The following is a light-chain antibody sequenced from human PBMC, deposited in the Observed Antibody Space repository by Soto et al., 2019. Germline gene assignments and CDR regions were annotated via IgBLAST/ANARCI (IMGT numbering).Light chain of an antibody. J-gene: IGLJ2*01. CDR3: AAWDASLSGRVV. Sequence: QSVLTQPPSASGTPGQRFTISFSGSSSNIGSNYVYWYQQLPETAPKLLIYRNNQRPSGVPDRFSGSKSGTSASLAISGLRSEDEADYYCAAWDASLSGRVVFGGGTQLTVL. V-gene: IGLV1-47*01. CDR1: SSNIGSNY. CDR2: RNN.